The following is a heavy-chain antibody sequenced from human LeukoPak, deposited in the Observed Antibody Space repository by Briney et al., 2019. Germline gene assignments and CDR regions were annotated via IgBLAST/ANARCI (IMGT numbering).Heavy chain of an antibody. J-gene: IGHJ4*02. D-gene: IGHD3-10*01. CDR1: GFTFDDYA. CDR3: AKSRNLYGSGSYYWPFDY. Sequence: GGSLRLSCAASGFTFDDYAMHWVRQAPGKGLEWVSGISWNSGSIGYADSVKGRFTISRDNAKNSLYLQMNSLRAEDTALYYCAKSRNLYGSGSYYWPFDYWGQGTLVTVSS. V-gene: IGHV3-9*01. CDR2: ISWNSGSI.